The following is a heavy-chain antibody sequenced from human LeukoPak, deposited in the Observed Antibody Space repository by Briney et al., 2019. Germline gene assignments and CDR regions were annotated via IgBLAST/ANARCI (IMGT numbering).Heavy chain of an antibody. CDR3: ARNKGTPGDY. V-gene: IGHV3-21*01. D-gene: IGHD1-1*01. CDR2: ISSSSSYI. J-gene: IGHJ4*02. CDR1: GFTFSSYS. Sequence: GGSLRLSCAASGFTFSSYSMNWVRQAPGKGLEWVSSISSSSSYIYHADSVKGRFTISRDNAKNSLYLQMNSLRAEDTAVYYCARNKGTPGDYWGQGTLVTVSS.